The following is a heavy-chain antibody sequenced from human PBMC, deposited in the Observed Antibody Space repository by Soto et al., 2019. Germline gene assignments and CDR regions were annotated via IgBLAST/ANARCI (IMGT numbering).Heavy chain of an antibody. CDR1: VYIFSTYW. D-gene: IGHD6-13*01. Sequence: PGESLKISCKGSVYIFSTYWIAWVRQMPGKGLEWMGIIYPDDSETRYSPSLQGQVTISADKSTSTAYLQWSSLKASDSAMYYRARQPGAAAGSDYWGLGTLVTVSS. CDR3: ARQPGAAAGSDY. J-gene: IGHJ4*02. V-gene: IGHV5-51*01. CDR2: IYPDDSET.